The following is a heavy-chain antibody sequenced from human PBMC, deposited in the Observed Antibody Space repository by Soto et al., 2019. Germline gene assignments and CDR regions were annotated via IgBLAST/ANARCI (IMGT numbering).Heavy chain of an antibody. Sequence: SETLSLTCTVSGDSMRTDYWNWIRQSAEKEREGIGRISATGTTTYIPSLKSRITLSVDTSKNEYSLNLKLFTAADTAVYFCPRDQSGAADFWGPGTMVTVSS. CDR2: ISATGTT. CDR1: GDSMRTDY. J-gene: IGHJ3*01. D-gene: IGHD7-27*01. V-gene: IGHV4-4*07. CDR3: PRDQSGAADF.